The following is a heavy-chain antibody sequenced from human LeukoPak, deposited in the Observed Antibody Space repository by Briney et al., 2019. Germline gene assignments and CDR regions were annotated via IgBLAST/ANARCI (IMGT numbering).Heavy chain of an antibody. V-gene: IGHV1-3*04. CDR1: GYTFTGYA. CDR2: INTGSGNT. J-gene: IGHJ4*02. D-gene: IGHD1-26*01. Sequence: ASVKVSCKASGYTFTGYALHWVRQAPGQGLEWMGWINTGSGNTKYSQRFQDRVTITMDTSASTVYMEMNDLGSEDTAVYYCAREVDYSSPFDYWGQGTLVTVSS. CDR3: AREVDYSSPFDY.